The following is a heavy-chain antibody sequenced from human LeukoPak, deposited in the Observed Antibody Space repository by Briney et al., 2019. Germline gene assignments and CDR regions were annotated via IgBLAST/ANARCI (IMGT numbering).Heavy chain of an antibody. Sequence: SETLSLTCAVYGGSFSGYYWSWIRQPPGKGLEWIGEINHSGNTNYNPSLKSRVTISIDTSKNQFSLKLSSVTAADTAVYYCASYYGSGSFPYYYYYMDVWGKGTTVTVSS. CDR3: ASYYGSGSFPYYYYYMDV. V-gene: IGHV4-34*01. J-gene: IGHJ6*03. CDR2: INHSGNT. D-gene: IGHD3-10*01. CDR1: GGSFSGYY.